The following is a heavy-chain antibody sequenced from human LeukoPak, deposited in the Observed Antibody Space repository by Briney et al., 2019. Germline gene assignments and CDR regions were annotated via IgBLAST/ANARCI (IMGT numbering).Heavy chain of an antibody. D-gene: IGHD5-12*01. V-gene: IGHV3-23*01. J-gene: IGHJ4*02. CDR1: GFTFTTNA. CDR3: AKCGNSGCNLIDY. CDR2: INGRTGAT. Sequence: PGGSLRLSCAASGFTFTTNAMSWVRQAPGKGLEWVSAINGRTGATYYADSEKGRFTISRDNSKSTLYLQMDSLRAEDTAVYYCAKCGNSGCNLIDYWGQGTLVTLSS.